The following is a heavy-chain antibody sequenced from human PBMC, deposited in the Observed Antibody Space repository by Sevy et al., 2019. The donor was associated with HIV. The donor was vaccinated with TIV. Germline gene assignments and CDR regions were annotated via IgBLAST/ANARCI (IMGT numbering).Heavy chain of an antibody. D-gene: IGHD6-19*01. CDR3: TRVPIGDSGWYYFDY. CDR2: IRSKAYGGTT. V-gene: IGHV3-49*04. CDR1: GFTFGDYA. J-gene: IGHJ4*02. Sequence: GGSLRLSCTASGFTFGDYAMSWVRQAPGKGLEWVGSIRSKAYGGTTEYAASVKGRFTISRDDSKSIAYLQMNSLKTEDTAVYYCTRVPIGDSGWYYFDYWGQGTLVTVSS.